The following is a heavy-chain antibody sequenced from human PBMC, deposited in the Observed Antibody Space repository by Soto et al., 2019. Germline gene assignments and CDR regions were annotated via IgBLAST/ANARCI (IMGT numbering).Heavy chain of an antibody. Sequence: QVQLVQSGAEVKKPGSSVKVACKASGGTFTGNPISWVRQAPGRGLEWMGGIIPMFGTTNYAQKFQGRVTITADESTTTAYMELNSLRSEYTAVYYCARENSIASLSYYYGMEVWGQGTTVTVSS. CDR1: GGTFTGNP. CDR3: ARENSIASLSYYYGMEV. J-gene: IGHJ6*02. V-gene: IGHV1-69*01. D-gene: IGHD6-6*01. CDR2: IIPMFGTT.